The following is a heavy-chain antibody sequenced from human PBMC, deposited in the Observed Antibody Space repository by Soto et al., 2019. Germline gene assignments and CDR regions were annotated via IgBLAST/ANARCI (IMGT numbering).Heavy chain of an antibody. CDR1: GYTFTSYG. J-gene: IGHJ4*02. D-gene: IGHD3-22*01. CDR3: ARHYYDSGGYYYFDY. Sequence: GASVKVSCKASGYTFTSYGISWVRQAPGQGLEWMGWISAYNGNTNYAQKLQGRVTMTTDTSTSTAYMELRSLRSDDTAVYYCARHYYDSGGYYYFDYWGQGTLVTVSS. CDR2: ISAYNGNT. V-gene: IGHV1-18*04.